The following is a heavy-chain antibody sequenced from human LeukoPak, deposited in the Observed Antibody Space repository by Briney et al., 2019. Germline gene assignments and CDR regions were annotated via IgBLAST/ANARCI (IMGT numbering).Heavy chain of an antibody. J-gene: IGHJ4*02. D-gene: IGHD5-18*01. CDR2: INAGNGNT. CDR3: AREGRYGSQPKFHY. Sequence: ASVNVSSTASGYTFTSYAMHWVRPAPGQRLEWMGWINAGNGNTKYSQKFQGRVTITRDTSASTAYMELSSLRSEDTAVYYCAREGRYGSQPKFHYWGQGTLVSVSS. CDR1: GYTFTSYA. V-gene: IGHV1-3*01.